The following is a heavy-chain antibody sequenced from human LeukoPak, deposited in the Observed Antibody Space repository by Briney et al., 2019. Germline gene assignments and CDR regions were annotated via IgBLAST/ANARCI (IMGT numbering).Heavy chain of an antibody. J-gene: IGHJ4*02. V-gene: IGHV1-2*02. CDR1: GYTFTGYY. D-gene: IGHD6-19*01. CDR2: INPNSGGT. CDR3: ARAASGSGWYGGDY. Sequence: ASVKVSCKASGYTFTGYYMHWVRQAPGQGLEWMGWINPNSGGTNYAQKFQGRVTMTRDTSISTAYMELSRLRSDDTAVYFCARAASGSGWYGGDYWGQGTLVTVSS.